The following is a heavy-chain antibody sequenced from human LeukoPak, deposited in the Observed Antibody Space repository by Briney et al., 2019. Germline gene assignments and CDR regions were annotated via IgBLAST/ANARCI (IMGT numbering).Heavy chain of an antibody. V-gene: IGHV1-18*01. Sequence: ASVKASCKASGYMFISYGITWVRQAPGQGLEWMGWISAYNGNTKSAQNLQGRVIMTTDTSTNTAHMELRSLRSDDTAVYYCARIASDGSGTNHYWGQGTQVVVSS. J-gene: IGHJ4*02. D-gene: IGHD3-10*01. CDR3: ARIASDGSGTNHY. CDR1: GYMFISYG. CDR2: ISAYNGNT.